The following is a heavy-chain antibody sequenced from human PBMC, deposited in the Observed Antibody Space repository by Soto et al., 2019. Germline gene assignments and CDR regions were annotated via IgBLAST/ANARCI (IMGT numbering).Heavy chain of an antibody. CDR3: AKDFSRGPMGMSLDS. J-gene: IGHJ4*02. Sequence: QVQLVESVGGVVHPGRSLRLSCTASGFSFSDFGMHWVRQAPGKGLEWLALISSDGSNKFYADSVRGRFTVSRDRSENTLHLHMNAVRIDDTAMYYCAKDFSRGPMGMSLDSWGQGTLVIVSS. CDR1: GFSFSDFG. CDR2: ISSDGSNK. V-gene: IGHV3-30*18. D-gene: IGHD1-26*01.